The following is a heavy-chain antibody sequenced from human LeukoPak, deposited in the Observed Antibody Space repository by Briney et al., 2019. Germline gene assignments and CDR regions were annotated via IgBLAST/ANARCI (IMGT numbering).Heavy chain of an antibody. CDR1: GGSISSSSYY. Sequence: PSETLSLTCTVSGGSISSSSYYWGWIRQPPGKGLEWIGSIYYSGSTYYNPSLKSRVTISVDTSKNQFSLKLSSVTAADTAVYYCARCATYYCDSSGYSNWFDPWGQGTLVTVSS. CDR3: ARCATYYCDSSGYSNWFDP. D-gene: IGHD3-22*01. V-gene: IGHV4-39*07. CDR2: IYYSGST. J-gene: IGHJ5*02.